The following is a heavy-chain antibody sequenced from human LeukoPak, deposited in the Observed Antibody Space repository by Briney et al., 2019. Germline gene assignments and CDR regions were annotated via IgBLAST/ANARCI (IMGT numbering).Heavy chain of an antibody. V-gene: IGHV4-39*01. J-gene: IGHJ5*02. CDR3: ARRYCRGGSCYGDNWFDP. CDR1: GCCISSSCFH. Sequence: SEALPLTCTVSGCCISSSCFHWGWLLPPPGKGRVGCGSNYYSGSTYYNASLERRVTITVRTSKNQFYLQLICVTPADTAVYYCARRYCRGGSCYGDNWFDPWGQGTLVTVSS. D-gene: IGHD2-15*01. CDR2: NYYSGST.